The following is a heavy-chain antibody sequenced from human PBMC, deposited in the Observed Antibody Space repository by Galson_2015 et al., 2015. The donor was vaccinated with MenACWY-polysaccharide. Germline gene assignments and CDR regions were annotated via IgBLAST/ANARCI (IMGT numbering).Heavy chain of an antibody. CDR2: ISWNSGSI. CDR1: GFTFDDYA. Sequence: SLRLSCAASGFTFDDYAMHWVRHAPGKGLEWVSGISWNSGSIGYADSVKGRFTISRDNAKNSLYLQMNSLRAEDTALYYCAKSPSGSLYWYFDLWGRGTLVTVSS. CDR3: AKSPSGSLYWYFDL. J-gene: IGHJ2*01. V-gene: IGHV3-9*01. D-gene: IGHD1-26*01.